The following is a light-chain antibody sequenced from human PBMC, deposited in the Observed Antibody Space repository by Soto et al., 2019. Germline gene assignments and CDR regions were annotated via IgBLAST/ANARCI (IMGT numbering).Light chain of an antibody. J-gene: IGKJ4*01. CDR3: QQYNDWPLT. V-gene: IGKV3D-15*01. CDR2: GAS. CDR1: QSVSGN. Sequence: EILMTQSPATLSVSPGERATLSCRASQSVSGNLAWYQQKPGQAPRLLIYGASTRATGIPARFSGSGSGTEFTLTISRLHSEDVAVYYCQQYNDWPLTFGGGTKVEIK.